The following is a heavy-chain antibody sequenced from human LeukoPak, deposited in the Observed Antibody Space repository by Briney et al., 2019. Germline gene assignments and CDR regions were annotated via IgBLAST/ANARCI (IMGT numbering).Heavy chain of an antibody. J-gene: IGHJ4*02. V-gene: IGHV3-43*02. CDR3: AKESGKFDY. Sequence: PGGSLRHSCVASGLNFDDSAMHWVRQAPGKGLEWVSLISADGGSTFSADSVKGRFSISRDNSKNSLYLQMNSLRSEDTAMYYCAKESGKFDYWGQGTLVAVSS. CDR2: ISADGGST. CDR1: GLNFDDSA.